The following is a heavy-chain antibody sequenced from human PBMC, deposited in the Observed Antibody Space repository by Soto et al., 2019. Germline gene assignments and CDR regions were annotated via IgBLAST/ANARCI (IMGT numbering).Heavy chain of an antibody. CDR3: ARWVGNFDN. CDR1: GFTFSSYA. CDR2: ISYDGSNK. D-gene: IGHD1-26*01. J-gene: IGHJ4*02. V-gene: IGHV3-30-3*01. Sequence: QVQLVESGGGVVQPGRSLRLSCAASGFTFSSYAMHWVRQAPGKGLEWVAVISYDGSNKYYADSVKGRFTISRDNSKNTLYLQMNSLRAEDTAVYYCARWVGNFDNWGQGTLVTVSS.